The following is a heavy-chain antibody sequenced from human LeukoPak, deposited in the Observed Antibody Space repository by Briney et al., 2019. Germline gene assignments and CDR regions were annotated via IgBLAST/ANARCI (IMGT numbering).Heavy chain of an antibody. Sequence: PGESLQISCKGSGYSFTSYWIGWVRQLPGKGLEWMGIIYPGDSDTRYSPSFQGQVTISADKSISTAYLQWSSLKASDTAMYYCARGLEDGYNYGAYYFDYWGQGTLVTVSS. J-gene: IGHJ4*02. V-gene: IGHV5-51*01. CDR1: GYSFTSYW. CDR3: ARGLEDGYNYGAYYFDY. CDR2: IYPGDSDT. D-gene: IGHD5-24*01.